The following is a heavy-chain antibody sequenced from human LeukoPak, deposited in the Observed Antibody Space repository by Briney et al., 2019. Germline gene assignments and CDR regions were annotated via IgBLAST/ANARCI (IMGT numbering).Heavy chain of an antibody. Sequence: GGSLRLSCAASGFTFSSYSMNWVRQAPGKGLEWVSYISSSSSTIYYADSVKGRFTISRDNAKNSLYLQMNSLRAEDTAVYYCAREHDYGDYRVWDYWGQGTLVTVSS. D-gene: IGHD4-17*01. V-gene: IGHV3-48*01. CDR2: ISSSSSTI. J-gene: IGHJ4*02. CDR1: GFTFSSYS. CDR3: AREHDYGDYRVWDY.